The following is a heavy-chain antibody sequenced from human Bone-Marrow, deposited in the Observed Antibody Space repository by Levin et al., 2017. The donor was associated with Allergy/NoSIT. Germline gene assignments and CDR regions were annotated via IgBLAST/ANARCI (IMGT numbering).Heavy chain of an antibody. CDR3: AREYYYDSSGYYPIDF. CDR1: GFIFRSYY. Sequence: GESLKISCAASGFIFRSYYMNWVRQAPGKGLELVSSISPSGIDIYYADSVKGRFTISRDNDGNSLSLQMSRLGAEDTAVYYCAREYYYDSSGYYPIDFWGHGPLVTVSS. J-gene: IGHJ4*01. D-gene: IGHD3-22*01. CDR2: ISPSGIDI. V-gene: IGHV3-21*06.